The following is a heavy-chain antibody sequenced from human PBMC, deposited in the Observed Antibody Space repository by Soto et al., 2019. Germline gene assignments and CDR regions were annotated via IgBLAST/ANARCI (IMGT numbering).Heavy chain of an antibody. D-gene: IGHD3-3*01. V-gene: IGHV3-23*01. CDR2: ISGSGGST. CDR1: GFTFGSYA. CDR3: AKRDYDFWFLDY. Sequence: GGSLRLSCAASGFTFGSYAMSWVRQAPGKGLEWVSAISGSGGSTYYADSVKGRFTISRDNSKNTLYLQMNSLRAEDTAVYYCAKRDYDFWFLDYWGQGTLVTVSS. J-gene: IGHJ4*02.